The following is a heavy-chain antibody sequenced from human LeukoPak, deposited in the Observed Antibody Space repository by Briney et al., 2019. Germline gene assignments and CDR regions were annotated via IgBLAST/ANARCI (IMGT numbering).Heavy chain of an antibody. V-gene: IGHV3-7*01. Sequence: PGGSLRLSCAASGFTFSNYWMTWVRQAPGKGLEWVANIKQVGTETYYVESVKGRFTISRDNAKNALYLQMNSLRADDTAVYYCARHGGGCYTANIYYYYYYMDVWGKGTTVTVSS. J-gene: IGHJ6*03. CDR2: IKQVGTET. CDR1: GFTFSNYW. CDR3: ARHGGGCYTANIYYYYYYMDV. D-gene: IGHD2-2*02.